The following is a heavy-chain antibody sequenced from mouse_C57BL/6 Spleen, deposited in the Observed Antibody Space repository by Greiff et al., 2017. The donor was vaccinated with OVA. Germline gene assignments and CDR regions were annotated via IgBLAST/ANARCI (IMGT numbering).Heavy chain of an antibody. CDR2: IDPENGDT. Sequence: VQLQQSGAELVRPGASVKLSCTASGFNIKDDYMHWVKQRPEQGLEWIGWIDPENGDTEYDSQFQGKGTITADTSSNTAYLQLSSLTSEDTAVYYWTTGYGSRRGDYAMDYWGQGTSVTVSS. D-gene: IGHD1-1*01. CDR1: GFNIKDDY. CDR3: TTGYGSRRGDYAMDY. V-gene: IGHV14-4*01. J-gene: IGHJ4*01.